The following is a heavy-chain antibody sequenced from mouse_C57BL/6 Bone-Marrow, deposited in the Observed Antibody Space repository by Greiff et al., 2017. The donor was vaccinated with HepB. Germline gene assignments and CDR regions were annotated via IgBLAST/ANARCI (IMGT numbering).Heavy chain of an antibody. CDR1: GFTFSDYY. Sequence: EVKVVESGGGLVQPGGSLKLSCAASGFTFSDYYMYWVRQTPEKRLEWVAYISNGGGSTYYPDTVKGRFTISRDNAKNTLYLQMSRLKSEDTAMYYCAIHAPWFAYWGQGTLVTVSA. CDR2: ISNGGGST. V-gene: IGHV5-12*01. CDR3: AIHAPWFAY. J-gene: IGHJ3*01.